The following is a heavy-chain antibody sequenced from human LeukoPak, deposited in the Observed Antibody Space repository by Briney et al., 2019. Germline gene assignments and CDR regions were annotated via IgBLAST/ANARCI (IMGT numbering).Heavy chain of an antibody. CDR1: GFTFSSYD. CDR3: AKQVAVAGIDY. CDR2: ISGSGGTT. J-gene: IGHJ4*02. D-gene: IGHD6-19*01. Sequence: GGSLRFSCAASGFTFSSYDMSWVRQAPGKGLEWVSAISGSGGTTYYADSVKGRFTISRDNSKNTLYLQMNSLRAEDTAVYYCAKQVAVAGIDYWGQGTLVTVSS. V-gene: IGHV3-23*01.